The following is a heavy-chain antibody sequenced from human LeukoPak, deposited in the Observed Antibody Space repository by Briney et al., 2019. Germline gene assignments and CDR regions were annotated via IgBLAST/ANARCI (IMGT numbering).Heavy chain of an antibody. CDR1: GFTFSSYG. D-gene: IGHD3-10*01. CDR2: IRYDGSNK. J-gene: IGHJ3*02. CDR3: AKLTCGELVDAFDI. Sequence: GVSLRLSCAASGFTFSSYGMHWVRQAPGKGLEWVAFIRYDGSNKYYADSVKGRFTISRDNSKNTLYLQMNSLRAEDTAVYYCAKLTCGELVDAFDIWGQGTMVTVSS. V-gene: IGHV3-30*02.